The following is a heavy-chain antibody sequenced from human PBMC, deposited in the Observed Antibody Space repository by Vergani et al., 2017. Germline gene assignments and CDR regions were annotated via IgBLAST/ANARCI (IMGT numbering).Heavy chain of an antibody. Sequence: EVQLVQSGAEVKKRGATMKISCKVSGYTFTDHYMHGVTQAPGKGLEWMGLVDPEDGETIYAEKFKGRVTIAADTSTDTAHLELSSLRSEDTAVYYCATPQTVTTGGMEVWGQGTTVIVSS. CDR2: VDPEDGET. J-gene: IGHJ6*02. CDR1: GYTFTDHY. CDR3: ATPQTVTTGGMEV. D-gene: IGHD4-17*01. V-gene: IGHV1-69-2*01.